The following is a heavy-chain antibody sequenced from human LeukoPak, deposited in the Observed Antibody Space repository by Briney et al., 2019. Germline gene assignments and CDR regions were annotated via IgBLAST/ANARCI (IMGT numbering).Heavy chain of an antibody. J-gene: IGHJ5*02. Sequence: GGSLRLSCAASGLTFNSYWMHWVRQVAGKGLVWVAHINGDASNRTYADSVKGRFTISRDNAKNTLYLQMNSLRVDDTAVYHCARAMPHDNWFDPWGQGSLVTVSS. CDR1: GLTFNSYW. CDR3: ARAMPHDNWFDP. V-gene: IGHV3-74*03. D-gene: IGHD2-2*01. CDR2: INGDASNR.